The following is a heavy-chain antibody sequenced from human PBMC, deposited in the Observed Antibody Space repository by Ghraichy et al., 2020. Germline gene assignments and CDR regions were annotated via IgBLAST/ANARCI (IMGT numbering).Heavy chain of an antibody. CDR3: AKALSLSGYKPDY. CDR2: ISYDGSNK. Sequence: GGSLRLSCAASGFTFSSYGMHWVRQAPGKGLEWVAVISYDGSNKYYADSVKGRFTISRDNSKNTLYLQMNSLRAEDTAVYYCAKALSLSGYKPDYWGQGTLVTVSS. J-gene: IGHJ4*02. V-gene: IGHV3-30*18. CDR1: GFTFSSYG. D-gene: IGHD3-22*01.